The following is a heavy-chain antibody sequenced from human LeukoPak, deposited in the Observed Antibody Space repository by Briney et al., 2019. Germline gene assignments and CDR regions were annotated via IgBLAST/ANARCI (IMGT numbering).Heavy chain of an antibody. V-gene: IGHV4-39*01. D-gene: IGHD3-10*01. Sequence: SETLSLTCTVSGGSISSSSYNWGWIRQPPGKGLERIGSIYYSGSTYYNPSLKSRVTISVDTSKNQFSLKLSSVTAADTAVYYCARRSSGSYFYWGQGTLVTVSS. CDR3: ARRSSGSYFY. CDR2: IYYSGST. J-gene: IGHJ4*02. CDR1: GGSISSSSYN.